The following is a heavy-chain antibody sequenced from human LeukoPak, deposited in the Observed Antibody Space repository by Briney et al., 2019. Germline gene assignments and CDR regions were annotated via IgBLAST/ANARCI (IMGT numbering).Heavy chain of an antibody. CDR2: INHSGST. Sequence: PSETLSLTCAVYGGSFSGYYWSWIRQPPGKGLEWIGEINHSGSTNCNPSLKSRVTISVDTSKNQFSLKLSSVTAADTAVYYCARGNTDSTFDYWGQGTLVTVSS. J-gene: IGHJ4*02. CDR3: ARGNTDSTFDY. D-gene: IGHD3-22*01. CDR1: GGSFSGYY. V-gene: IGHV4-34*01.